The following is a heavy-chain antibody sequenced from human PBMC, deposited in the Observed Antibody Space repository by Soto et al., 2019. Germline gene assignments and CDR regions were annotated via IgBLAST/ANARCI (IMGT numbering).Heavy chain of an antibody. J-gene: IGHJ6*02. CDR2: INPSGGST. V-gene: IGHV1-46*03. CDR1: GYTFTSYY. Sequence: QVQLVQSGAEVKKPGASVKVSCKASGYTFTSYYMHWVRQAPGQGLEWMGIINPSGGSTSYAQKFQGRVTMTSDTSTSTVYMELSSLRSEDTAVYYCATGIAVAGTGWDENYGMDVWGQGTTVTVSS. CDR3: ATGIAVAGTGWDENYGMDV. D-gene: IGHD6-19*01.